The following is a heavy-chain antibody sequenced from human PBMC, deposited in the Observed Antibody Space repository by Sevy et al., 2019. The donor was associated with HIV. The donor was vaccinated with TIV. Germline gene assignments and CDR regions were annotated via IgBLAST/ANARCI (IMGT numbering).Heavy chain of an antibody. J-gene: IGHJ4*02. V-gene: IGHV1-2*05. Sequence: ASVKVSCKASGSTFSGSYLHWVRQAPGQGLEWMGRINPNSGDTNYAQKFQGRVTVTSDTSISTAYMELRRLRSDDTGVYYCGRSAYDSSGQDTFYCDSWGQGTLVTVSS. CDR3: GRSAYDSSGQDTFYCDS. D-gene: IGHD3-22*01. CDR1: GSTFSGSY. CDR2: INPNSGDT.